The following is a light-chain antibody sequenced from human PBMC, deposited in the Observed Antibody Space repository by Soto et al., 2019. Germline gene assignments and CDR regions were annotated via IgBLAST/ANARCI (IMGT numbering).Light chain of an antibody. Sequence: EIVLTQSPGTLSLSPGERATLSCRASQSVSSSYLAWYQQKLGQAPRLFIQGASSRATGIPDRYSGSGSGTDFTLTISRLEPEDFAVYYCQQYGGSPPYTFGQGTKLEIK. V-gene: IGKV3-20*01. J-gene: IGKJ2*01. CDR3: QQYGGSPPYT. CDR2: GAS. CDR1: QSVSSSY.